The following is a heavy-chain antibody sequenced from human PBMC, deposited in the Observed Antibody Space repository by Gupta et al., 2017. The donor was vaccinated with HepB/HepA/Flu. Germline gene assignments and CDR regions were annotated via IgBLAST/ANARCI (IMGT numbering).Heavy chain of an antibody. D-gene: IGHD2-15*01. CDR3: ARAWYCISGSRACWIDF. CDR1: GFLFSEYY. V-gene: IGHV3-72*01. J-gene: IGHJ4*02. CDR2: IKNNADSYTT. Sequence: EVQLVESGGGLVQPGGSLRLSCAASGFLFSEYYMDWVRQAPGKGLEWVGHIKNNADSYTTKYAASVKGRVTISRDDSKNSLYLQMNSLRIEDTAVYYCARAWYCISGSRACWIDFWGQGTLVTVSS.